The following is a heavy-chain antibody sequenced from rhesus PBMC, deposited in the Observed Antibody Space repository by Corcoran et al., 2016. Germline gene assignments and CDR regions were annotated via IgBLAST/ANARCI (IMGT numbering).Heavy chain of an antibody. Sequence: VQLVESGGGVVQPGGSLRLLCAASGFTFDDFAMERVRQATGKGSALVSGISWSCRTTYNADAVKGQFTVSRDNAKNSLYLQMGSLRAEDTALYYCAREGNNHYQGYYFDYWGQGVLVTVSS. CDR1: GFTFDDFA. CDR3: AREGNNHYQGYYFDY. D-gene: IGHD1-1*01. CDR2: ISWSCRTT. J-gene: IGHJ4*01. V-gene: IGHV3-201*01.